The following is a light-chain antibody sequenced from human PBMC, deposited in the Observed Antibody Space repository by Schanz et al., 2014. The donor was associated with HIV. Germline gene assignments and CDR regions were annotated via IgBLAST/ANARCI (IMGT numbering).Light chain of an antibody. CDR3: QQYNNWPPWT. Sequence: EIVMTQSPATLSVSPGERATLSCRASQSVSSNLAWYQQKPGQAPRLLIYDSSKRATGVPDRFSGSGSETEFTLTISSLQSEDFAVYYCQQYNNWPPWTFGQGTKVEIK. V-gene: IGKV3D-15*01. J-gene: IGKJ1*01. CDR2: DSS. CDR1: QSVSSN.